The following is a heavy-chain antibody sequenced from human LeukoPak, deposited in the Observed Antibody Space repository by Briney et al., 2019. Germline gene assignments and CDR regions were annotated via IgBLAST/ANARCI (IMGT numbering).Heavy chain of an antibody. V-gene: IGHV4-4*07. CDR3: TRYGSGSYSALFDY. Sequence: SETLSLTCTVSGGSISSYYWSWIRQPAGKGLKWIGRIYTSGSTNYNPSLKSRATMSVDTSKNQFSLKLSSVTAADTAVYYCTRYGSGSYSALFDYWGQGTLVTVSS. D-gene: IGHD3-10*01. CDR2: IYTSGST. J-gene: IGHJ4*02. CDR1: GGSISSYY.